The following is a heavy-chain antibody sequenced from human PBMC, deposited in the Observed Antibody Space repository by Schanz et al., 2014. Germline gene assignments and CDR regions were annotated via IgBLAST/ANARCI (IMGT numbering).Heavy chain of an antibody. CDR3: AKAADWPVTRFDP. Sequence: VQLVESGGGVVQPGRSLRLSCVASGFTFSSYDVFWVRQAPGKGLEWVSALSEGGGGTHYADSVRGRFTISSDSSKNTLYLQMSSLRADDTAVYYCAKAADWPVTRFDPWGQGTLVIVSS. CDR1: GFTFSSYD. CDR2: LSEGGGGT. D-gene: IGHD3-9*01. J-gene: IGHJ5*02. V-gene: IGHV3-23*04.